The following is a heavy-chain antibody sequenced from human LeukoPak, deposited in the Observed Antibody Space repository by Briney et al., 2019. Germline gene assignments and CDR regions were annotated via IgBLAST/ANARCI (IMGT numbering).Heavy chain of an antibody. Sequence: GGSLRLSCAASGFTFSSYEMNWVRQAPGKGLEWVSYISSSGSTIYYADSVKGRFTISRDRSKNTVYLQMNGLRADDTAVYYCAKDDVAAFATGYMDVWGKGTTVTVSS. CDR2: ISSSGSTI. D-gene: IGHD6-6*01. CDR1: GFTFSSYE. J-gene: IGHJ6*03. CDR3: AKDDVAAFATGYMDV. V-gene: IGHV3-48*03.